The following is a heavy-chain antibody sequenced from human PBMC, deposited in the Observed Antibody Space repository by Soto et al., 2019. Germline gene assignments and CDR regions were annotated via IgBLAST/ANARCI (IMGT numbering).Heavy chain of an antibody. D-gene: IGHD6-19*01. J-gene: IGHJ4*02. CDR2: IWYDGSNK. V-gene: IGHV3-33*01. Sequence: QVQLVESGGGVVQPGRSLRLSCAASGFTFSSYGMHWVRQAPGKGLEWVAVIWYDGSNKYYADSVKGRFTISRDNSKNTLYRQMNSRRAEDTAVYYCARGSSSGWYGPLGDPVHNWGQGTLVTVSS. CDR3: ARGSSSGWYGPLGDPVHN. CDR1: GFTFSSYG.